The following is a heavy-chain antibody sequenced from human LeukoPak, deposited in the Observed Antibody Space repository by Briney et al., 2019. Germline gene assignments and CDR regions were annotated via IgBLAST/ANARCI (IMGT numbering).Heavy chain of an antibody. D-gene: IGHD4-17*01. CDR2: ISHIGRT. CDR1: GDSFSSHY. Sequence: SETLSLTCAVSGDSFSSHYWTWIRQSPGTGLEWIGYISHIGRTNYNPSLKSRVTISIDTSKNQFSLKLRAVTAADTAVYYCARDLVTVTKGFDIWGQGTMVSVSS. CDR3: ARDLVTVTKGFDI. V-gene: IGHV4-59*11. J-gene: IGHJ3*02.